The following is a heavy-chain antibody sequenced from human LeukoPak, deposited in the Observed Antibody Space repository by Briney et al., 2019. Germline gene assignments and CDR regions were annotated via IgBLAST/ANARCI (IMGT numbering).Heavy chain of an antibody. V-gene: IGHV4-59*08. D-gene: IGHD5-18*01. J-gene: IGHJ4*02. Sequence: SETLSLTCTVSGGSISSYYWSWIQQPPGKGLEWIGYIYYSGSTNYNPSLKSRVTISVDTSKNQFSLKLSSVTAADTAVYYCARLRVDTAMGIDYWGQGTLVTVSS. CDR1: GGSISSYY. CDR3: ARLRVDTAMGIDY. CDR2: IYYSGST.